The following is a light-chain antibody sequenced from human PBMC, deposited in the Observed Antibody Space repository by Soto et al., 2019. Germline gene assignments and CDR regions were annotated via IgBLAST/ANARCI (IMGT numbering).Light chain of an antibody. CDR2: EGS. CDR1: SSDVGSYNL. V-gene: IGLV2-23*01. CDR3: CSYAGSSTYV. J-gene: IGLJ3*02. Sequence: QSALTQPASVSGSPGQSITISCTGTSSDVGSYNLVSWYQQHPGKAPKLMIYEGSKRPPGVSNRFSGYKSGNTASLTISGLQAEDEADYYCCSYAGSSTYVFGGGTKLTVL.